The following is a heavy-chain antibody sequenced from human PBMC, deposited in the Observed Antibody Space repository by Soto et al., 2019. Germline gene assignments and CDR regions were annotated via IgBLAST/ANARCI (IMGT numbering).Heavy chain of an antibody. CDR1: GGTFSSYA. Sequence: ASVKVSCKASGGTFSSYAISWVRQAPGQGLEWMGGIIPIFGTANYAQKFQGRVTITADESTSTAYMELSSLRSEGTAVYYCARSFLEWLLYGYYYYGMDVWGQGTTVTVSS. CDR2: IIPIFGTA. CDR3: ARSFLEWLLYGYYYYGMDV. J-gene: IGHJ6*02. D-gene: IGHD3-3*01. V-gene: IGHV1-69*13.